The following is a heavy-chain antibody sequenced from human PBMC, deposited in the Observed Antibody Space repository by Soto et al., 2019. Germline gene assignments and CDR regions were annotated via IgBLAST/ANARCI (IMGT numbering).Heavy chain of an antibody. Sequence: SETMALTCAVYGGSFSGYDWGWIRQPPGKGLEWIGEINHSGSTNYNPSLKSRVTISVDTSKNQFSLKLSSVTAADTAVYYCASRRDIVVVVAATHFDYWGQGTLVTVSS. J-gene: IGHJ4*02. V-gene: IGHV4-34*01. CDR1: GGSFSGYD. CDR3: ASRRDIVVVVAATHFDY. D-gene: IGHD2-15*01. CDR2: INHSGST.